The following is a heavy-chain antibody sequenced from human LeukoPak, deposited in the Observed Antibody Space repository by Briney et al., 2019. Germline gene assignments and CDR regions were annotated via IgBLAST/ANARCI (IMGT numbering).Heavy chain of an antibody. J-gene: IGHJ5*02. CDR1: GYTFTGYY. Sequence: ASVKVSCKASGYTFTGYYMHWVRQAPGQGLEWMGWINPNSGGTNYAQKFQGRVTMTRDTSISTAYMELSRLRSDDTAVYYCAANRRPYYDSSGYYYVVPDPWGQGTLVTVSS. CDR2: INPNSGGT. V-gene: IGHV1-2*02. D-gene: IGHD3-22*01. CDR3: AANRRPYYDSSGYYYVVPDP.